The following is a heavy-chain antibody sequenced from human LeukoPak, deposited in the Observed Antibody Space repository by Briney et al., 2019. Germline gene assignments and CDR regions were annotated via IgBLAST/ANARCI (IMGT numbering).Heavy chain of an antibody. CDR1: GYSFTSYW. CDR2: IYPADSDT. V-gene: IGHV5-51*01. Sequence: GESLKISCKGSGYSFTSYWIGWVRQMPGKGLEWMGIIYPADSDTRYSPSFQGQVTISADKSISTAYLQWSSVKASDTAMYYCARRYKYDSSGHWTFQHWGQGTLVTVSS. CDR3: ARRYKYDSSGHWTFQH. J-gene: IGHJ1*01. D-gene: IGHD3-22*01.